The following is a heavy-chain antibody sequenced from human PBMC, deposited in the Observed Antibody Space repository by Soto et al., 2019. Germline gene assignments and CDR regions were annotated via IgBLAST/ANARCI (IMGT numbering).Heavy chain of an antibody. V-gene: IGHV4-31*03. D-gene: IGHD6-13*01. Sequence: SETRSLTCTVSGSSISSGGYYWRWIRQHPGKGLEWIGYIYYSGSTYYNPSLKSRVTISVDTSKNQFSLKLSSVTAADTAVYYCARHQGSSLAWFDPWGQGTLVTVSS. CDR3: ARHQGSSLAWFDP. CDR1: GSSISSGGYY. J-gene: IGHJ5*02. CDR2: IYYSGST.